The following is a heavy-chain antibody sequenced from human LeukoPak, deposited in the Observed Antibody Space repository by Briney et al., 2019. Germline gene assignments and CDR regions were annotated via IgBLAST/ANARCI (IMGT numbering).Heavy chain of an antibody. CDR2: INHSGST. Sequence: SETLSLTCTVSGGSISSSSYYWSWIRQPPGKGLEWIGEINHSGSTNYNPSLKSRVTISVDTSKNQFSLKLSSVTAADTAVYYCARHSRRYDILTGYYSYWGQGTLVTVSS. V-gene: IGHV4-39*01. D-gene: IGHD3-9*01. CDR1: GGSISSSSYY. CDR3: ARHSRRYDILTGYYSY. J-gene: IGHJ4*02.